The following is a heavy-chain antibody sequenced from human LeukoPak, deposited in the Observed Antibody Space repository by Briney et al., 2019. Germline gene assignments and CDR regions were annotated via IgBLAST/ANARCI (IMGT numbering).Heavy chain of an antibody. J-gene: IGHJ6*02. CDR2: IKQDGSEE. Sequence: GGSLRLSCAASGFTFSNYWMSWVRQAPGKGLEWVANIKQDGSEEVYVDSVKGRFTISRDNAKNSLSLQMNTLRAEDTAVYYCARDPYSSTWSYGMDVWGQGTTVTVSS. V-gene: IGHV3-7*05. CDR1: GFTFSNYW. CDR3: ARDPYSSTWSYGMDV. D-gene: IGHD6-6*01.